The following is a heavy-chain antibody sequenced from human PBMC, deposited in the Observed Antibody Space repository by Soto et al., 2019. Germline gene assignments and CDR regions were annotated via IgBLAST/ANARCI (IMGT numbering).Heavy chain of an antibody. CDR2: INHSGSA. V-gene: IGHV4-34*01. J-gene: IGHJ6*02. Sequence: PSETLSLTCDVYGGSFSGYIWTWIRQTPGKGLQWIGQINHSGSANYNPSLKSRVTISVHTSNSQFSLELSSVTAADTAVYYCARLGSWYYGSGSTIEEYYYGMDVWGQGTTVTVSS. D-gene: IGHD3-10*01. CDR3: ARLGSWYYGSGSTIEEYYYGMDV. CDR1: GGSFSGYI.